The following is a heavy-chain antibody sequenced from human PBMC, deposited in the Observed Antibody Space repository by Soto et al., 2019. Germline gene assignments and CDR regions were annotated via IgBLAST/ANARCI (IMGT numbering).Heavy chain of an antibody. CDR1: GGSISSGDYY. D-gene: IGHD1-26*01. CDR3: ARSLINSGSYSPFDY. CDR2: IYYSGST. Sequence: SETLSLTCTVSGGSISSGDYYWSWIRQAPGKGLEWIGYIYYSGSTYYNPSLKSRVTISVDTSKNQFSLKLSSVTAADTAVYYCARSLINSGSYSPFDYWGQGTLVTVSS. V-gene: IGHV4-30-4*01. J-gene: IGHJ4*02.